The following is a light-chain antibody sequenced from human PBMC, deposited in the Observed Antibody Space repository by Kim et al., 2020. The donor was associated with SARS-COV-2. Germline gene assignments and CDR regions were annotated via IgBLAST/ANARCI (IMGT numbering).Light chain of an antibody. J-gene: IGLJ2*01. CDR1: NIGSKN. Sequence: SYELTQPLSVSVALGQTATFTCGGDNIGSKNVHWYHQKPGQAPLLVIYRDNNRPAGIPERFSGSNSGNTATLTVTGAQAGDEGDFYCQVWNNDRVIFGGG. CDR2: RDN. V-gene: IGLV3-9*01. CDR3: QVWNNDRVI.